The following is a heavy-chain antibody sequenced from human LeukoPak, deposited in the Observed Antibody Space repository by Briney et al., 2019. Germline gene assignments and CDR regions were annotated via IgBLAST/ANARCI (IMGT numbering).Heavy chain of an antibody. D-gene: IGHD3-22*01. Sequence: SVKVSCKASGGTFSSYAIRWVRQAPGQGLEWMGRIMPIFGTANYAQRFQGRVTITTDEFTSTAYMELSSLRSEDTAVYYCARASRNYYDSSGIDAFDIWGQGTRVTVSS. CDR3: ARASRNYYDSSGIDAFDI. CDR1: GGTFSSYA. J-gene: IGHJ3*02. CDR2: IMPIFGTA. V-gene: IGHV1-69*05.